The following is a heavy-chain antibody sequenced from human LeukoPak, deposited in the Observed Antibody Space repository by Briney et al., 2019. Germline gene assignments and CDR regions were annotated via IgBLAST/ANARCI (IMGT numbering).Heavy chain of an antibody. D-gene: IGHD6-19*01. J-gene: IGHJ4*02. V-gene: IGHV3-30*04. CDR3: ARDGQQWLAFDY. Sequence: GGSLRLSCAASGFTFSSYAMHWVRQAPGKGLEWVAVISYDGSNKYYADSVKGRFTISRDNSKNTLYLHMNSLRAEDTAVYYCARDGQQWLAFDYWGQGTLVTVSS. CDR2: ISYDGSNK. CDR1: GFTFSSYA.